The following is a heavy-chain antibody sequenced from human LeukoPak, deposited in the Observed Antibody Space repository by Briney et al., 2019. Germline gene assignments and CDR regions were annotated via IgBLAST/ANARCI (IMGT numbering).Heavy chain of an antibody. J-gene: IGHJ6*03. Sequence: SETLSLTCTVSGGSISSYYWSWIRQPPGKGLEWIGYIYTSGSTNYNPSLKSRVTISVDTSKNQFSLKLSPVTAADTAVYYCARHNGYHYDFWSGYYRRYYYYYMDVWGKGTTVTVSS. CDR1: GGSISSYY. CDR3: ARHNGYHYDFWSGYYRRYYYYYMDV. D-gene: IGHD3-3*01. V-gene: IGHV4-4*09. CDR2: IYTSGST.